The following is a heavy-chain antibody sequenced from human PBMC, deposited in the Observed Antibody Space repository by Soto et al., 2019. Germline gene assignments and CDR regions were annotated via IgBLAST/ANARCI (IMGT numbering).Heavy chain of an antibody. Sequence: EVQLVESGGGLVKPGGSLRLSCAASGFTFSSYSMNWVRQAPGKGLEWVSSISSSSSYIYYADSVKGRFTISRDNAKNSLYLQMNSVRAEDTAVYYCARSYDYGDYYYYYYMDVWGKGTTVTVSS. D-gene: IGHD4-17*01. J-gene: IGHJ6*03. CDR2: ISSSSSYI. V-gene: IGHV3-21*01. CDR3: ARSYDYGDYYYYYYMDV. CDR1: GFTFSSYS.